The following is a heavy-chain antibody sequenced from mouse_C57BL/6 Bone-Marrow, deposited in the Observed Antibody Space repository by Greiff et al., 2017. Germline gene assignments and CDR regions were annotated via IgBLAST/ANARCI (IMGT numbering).Heavy chain of an antibody. D-gene: IGHD4-1*01. J-gene: IGHJ2*01. CDR2: ISSGGDYI. CDR1: GFTFSSYA. V-gene: IGHV5-9-1*02. CDR3: TRGLGPYYFDY. Sequence: EVKLMESGEGLVKPGGSLTLSCAASGFTFSSYAMSWVRQTPEKRLEWVAYISSGGDYIYYADTVKGRFTISRDNARNTLYLQMSSLKSEDTAMYYCTRGLGPYYFDYWGQGTTLTVSS.